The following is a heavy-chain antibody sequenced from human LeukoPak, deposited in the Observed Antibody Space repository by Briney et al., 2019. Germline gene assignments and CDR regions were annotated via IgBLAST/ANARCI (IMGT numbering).Heavy chain of an antibody. D-gene: IGHD3-3*01. Sequence: PGGSLRLSCTVSGFTLSSRWMMWVRQAPGEGLEWMTNINRDGSEKNYVDSVKGRFTITRDNAENSLYLRMNSLKVEDSAIYYCATYDSWSGYNIAYWGQGTLVTVSS. V-gene: IGHV3-7*03. CDR1: GFTLSSRW. CDR3: ATYDSWSGYNIAY. J-gene: IGHJ4*02. CDR2: INRDGSEK.